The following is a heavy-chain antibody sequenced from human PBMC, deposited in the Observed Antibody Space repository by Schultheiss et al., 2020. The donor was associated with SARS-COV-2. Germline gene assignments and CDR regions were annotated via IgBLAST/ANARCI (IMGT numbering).Heavy chain of an antibody. D-gene: IGHD4-11*01. CDR1: VGSFSGYY. J-gene: IGHJ5*02. CDR3: ASSYSNYAGKSWFDP. V-gene: IGHV4-59*01. Sequence: SQTLSLTCAVYVGSFSGYYWSWIRQSPGKGLEWIGYIYDSGSTNYNASLKSRVTISVDTSKNQFSLKLSSVTAADTAVYYCASSYSNYAGKSWFDPWGQGTLGTVSS. CDR2: IYDSGST.